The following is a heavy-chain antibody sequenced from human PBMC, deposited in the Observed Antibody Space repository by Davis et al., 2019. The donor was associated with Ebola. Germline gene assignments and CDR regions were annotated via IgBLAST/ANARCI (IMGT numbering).Heavy chain of an antibody. Sequence: GESLKISCAASGFTFSDSAMHWVRQASGRGLEWVGRIRSKANSYATTYAASVKGRFTISRDDSENTAYLQMNSLKTEDTAVYYCSPSIVGATHTDYWGQGTLVTVSS. CDR2: IRSKANSYAT. CDR3: SPSIVGATHTDY. J-gene: IGHJ4*02. CDR1: GFTFSDSA. V-gene: IGHV3-73*01. D-gene: IGHD1-26*01.